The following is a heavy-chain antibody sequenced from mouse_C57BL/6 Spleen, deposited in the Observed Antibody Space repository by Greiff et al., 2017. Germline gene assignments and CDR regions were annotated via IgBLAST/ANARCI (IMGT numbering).Heavy chain of an antibody. CDR3: ARRDPYDGYFDY. CDR1: GYTFTSYW. CDR2: IDPSDSYT. Sequence: QVQLQQPGAELVMPGASVKLSCKASGYTFTSYWIHWVKQRPGQGLEWIGEIDPSDSYTNYNQKFKGKSTLTVDKSSSTAYMQLSSLTSEDSAVYYCARRDPYDGYFDYWGQGTTLTVSS. D-gene: IGHD2-3*01. V-gene: IGHV1-69*01. J-gene: IGHJ2*01.